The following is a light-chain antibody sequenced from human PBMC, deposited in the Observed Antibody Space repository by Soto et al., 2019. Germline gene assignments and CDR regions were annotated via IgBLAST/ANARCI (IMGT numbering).Light chain of an antibody. CDR2: GAF. Sequence: EILMTQSPVTLSVSPGERATLSCRASQSVSSNLAWYQQKPGQAPSLLIYGAFTRATGIPARFSGTGSGTEFTLTISSLEPEDFAVYYCQQRSNWPPITFGQGTRLEIK. J-gene: IGKJ5*01. V-gene: IGKV3-11*01. CDR1: QSVSSN. CDR3: QQRSNWPPIT.